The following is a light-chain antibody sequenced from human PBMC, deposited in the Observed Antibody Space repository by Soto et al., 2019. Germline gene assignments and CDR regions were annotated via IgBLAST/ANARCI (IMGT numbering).Light chain of an antibody. J-gene: IGLJ2*01. CDR1: NSDVGGYSY. CDR2: EVS. Sequence: QSALTQPPSASGSPGQSVAISCTGTNSDVGGYSYVSWYQQHPGKAPKLMIYEVSKRPSGVPDRFSGSKSGNTASLTVSGLQAEDEADYYCSSYARNRDILFGGGTQLTVL. CDR3: SSYARNRDIL. V-gene: IGLV2-8*01.